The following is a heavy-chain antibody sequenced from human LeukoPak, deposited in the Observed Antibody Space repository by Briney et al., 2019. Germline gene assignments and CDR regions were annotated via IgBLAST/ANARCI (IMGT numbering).Heavy chain of an antibody. V-gene: IGHV4-59*01. CDR1: GGSISSYY. CDR3: ARATRKIAAAGTWFDY. D-gene: IGHD6-13*01. J-gene: IGHJ4*02. CDR2: IYYSGST. Sequence: SETLSLTCTVSGGSISSYYWSWIRQPPGKGLEWIGYIYYSGSTNYNPSLKSRVTISVDTSKNQFSLKLSSVTAADTVVYYCARATRKIAAAGTWFDYWGQGTLVTVSS.